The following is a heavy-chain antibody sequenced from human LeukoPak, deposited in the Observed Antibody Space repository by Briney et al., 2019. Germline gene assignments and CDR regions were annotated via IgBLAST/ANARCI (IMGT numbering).Heavy chain of an antibody. D-gene: IGHD1-26*01. CDR3: FNPGAWFDP. V-gene: IGHV3-7*01. CDR1: GFTFSSYW. Sequence: GGSLRLSCVASGFTFSSYWMSWVRQAPGKGLEWVANIKLDGGEKYYVDSVKGRFIISRDNAKNSLYLQMNSLRAEDTAVYYCFNPGAWFDPWGQGTLVTVSS. J-gene: IGHJ5*02. CDR2: IKLDGGEK.